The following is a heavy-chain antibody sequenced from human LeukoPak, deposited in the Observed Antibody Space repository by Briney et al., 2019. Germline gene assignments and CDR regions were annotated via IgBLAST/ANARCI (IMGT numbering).Heavy chain of an antibody. V-gene: IGHV1-2*02. J-gene: IGHJ4*02. CDR3: ARSGERRYGSSWYYFDY. D-gene: IGHD6-13*01. CDR1: GYTCTDYY. CDR2: INPQSGGT. Sequence: GTSVKVSCKTSGYTCTDYYLHWVRQAPGQGLEWVGWINPQSGGTKCAQKFEARVTMTRDTSISTAYMELSGLGSDGTAVYFCARSGERRYGSSWYYFDYWGQGTLVT.